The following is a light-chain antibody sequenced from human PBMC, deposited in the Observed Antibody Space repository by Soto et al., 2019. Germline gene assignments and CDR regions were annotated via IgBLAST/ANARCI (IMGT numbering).Light chain of an antibody. CDR3: QHYNSYSEA. J-gene: IGKJ1*01. CDR2: KAS. Sequence: DIQITQSPSTLSASVGDRVTITCRASQSISSWLAWYQQKPGKAPKLLIYKASSLESGVPSRFSGSGSGTEFTPTISILQTDDFATYDCQHYNSYSEAVGQGTKGDIK. V-gene: IGKV1-5*03. CDR1: QSISSW.